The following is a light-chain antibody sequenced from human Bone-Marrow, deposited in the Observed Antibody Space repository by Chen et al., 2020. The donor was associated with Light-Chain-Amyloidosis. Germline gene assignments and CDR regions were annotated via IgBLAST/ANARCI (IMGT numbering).Light chain of an antibody. CDR1: SSDVGGDNH. CDR3: SSYTITNTLV. CDR2: EVT. J-gene: IGLJ1*01. Sequence: QSALTQPASASGSPGQSLPISCTGTSSDVGGDNHVSWYQQHPDKAPKLMIYEVTNRPSWVPDRFSGSKSDNPASLTISGLQAEDEADYFCSSYTITNTLVFGSGTRVTVL. V-gene: IGLV2-14*01.